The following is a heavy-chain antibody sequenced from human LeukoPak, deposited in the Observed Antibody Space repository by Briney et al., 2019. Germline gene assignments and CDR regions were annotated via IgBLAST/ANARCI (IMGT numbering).Heavy chain of an antibody. CDR3: TQRAYYCSSTSCYDGTHGMDV. Sequence: SVKVSCKASGGTFSSYAISWVRQAPGQGLEWMGGIIPIFGTANYAQKFQGRVTITADESTSTAYVELSSLRSEDTAVYYCTQRAYYCSSTSCYDGTHGMDVWGQGTTVTVSS. V-gene: IGHV1-69*13. CDR1: GGTFSSYA. CDR2: IIPIFGTA. D-gene: IGHD2-2*01. J-gene: IGHJ6*02.